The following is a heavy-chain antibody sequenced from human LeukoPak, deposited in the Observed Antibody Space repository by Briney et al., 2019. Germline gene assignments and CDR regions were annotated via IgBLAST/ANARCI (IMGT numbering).Heavy chain of an antibody. D-gene: IGHD3-16*02. CDR2: FDPEDGET. Sequence: ASVKVSCKVSGYTLTELSMHWVRQAPGKGLEWMGGFDPEDGETIYAQKLQGRVTMTTDTSTSTAYMELRSLRSDDTAVYYCARDPKYDYVWGSYRPEEGYFDYWGQGTLVTVSS. V-gene: IGHV1-24*01. CDR1: GYTLTELS. CDR3: ARDPKYDYVWGSYRPEEGYFDY. J-gene: IGHJ4*02.